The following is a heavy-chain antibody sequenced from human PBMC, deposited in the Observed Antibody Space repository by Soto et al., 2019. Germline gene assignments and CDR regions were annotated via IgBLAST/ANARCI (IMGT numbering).Heavy chain of an antibody. Sequence: ETLSLTCTVSGASISGFYWSWIRKSAGKGLEWIGRIYATGTTDYNPSLKSRVMMSVDTSKKQFSLQLRSVTAADTAVYYCVRDGTKTLRDWFDPWGQGISVTVSS. J-gene: IGHJ5*02. D-gene: IGHD1-1*01. CDR3: VRDGTKTLRDWFDP. CDR2: IYATGTT. CDR1: GASISGFY. V-gene: IGHV4-4*07.